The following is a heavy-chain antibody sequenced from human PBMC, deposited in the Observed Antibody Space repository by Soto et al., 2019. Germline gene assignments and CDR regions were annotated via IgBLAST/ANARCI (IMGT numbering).Heavy chain of an antibody. CDR2: IWYDGSNK. CDR3: ARGMGDPGDYYYYGMDV. CDR1: GFTFSSYG. V-gene: IGHV3-33*01. D-gene: IGHD3-16*01. J-gene: IGHJ6*02. Sequence: GGSLRLSCAASGFTFSSYGMHWVRQAPGKGLEWVAVIWYDGSNKYYADSVKGRFTISRDNSKNTLYLQMNSLRAEDTAAYYCARGMGDPGDYYYYGMDVWGQGTTVTVSS.